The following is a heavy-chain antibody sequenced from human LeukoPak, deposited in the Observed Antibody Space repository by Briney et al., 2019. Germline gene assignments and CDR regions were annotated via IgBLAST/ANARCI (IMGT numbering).Heavy chain of an antibody. Sequence: GSLRLSCAASGFTFSSYAMHWVRQAPGKGLEWVAVISYDGSNKYYADSVKGRFTIARDNSKNTLYLQMNSLRAEDTAVYYCARSKDYYYYGMDVWGQGTTVTVPS. CDR2: ISYDGSNK. CDR3: ARSKDYYYYGMDV. CDR1: GFTFSSYA. V-gene: IGHV3-30-3*01. J-gene: IGHJ6*02.